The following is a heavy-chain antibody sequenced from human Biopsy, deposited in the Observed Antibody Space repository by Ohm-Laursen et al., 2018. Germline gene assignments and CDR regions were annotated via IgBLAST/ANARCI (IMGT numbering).Heavy chain of an antibody. J-gene: IGHJ4*02. CDR2: INCETGAT. D-gene: IGHD2-8*01. V-gene: IGHV1-2*02. CDR3: ARDPLNGHKHFDY. CDR1: SYTFTDYN. Sequence: GSSVKVSCKASSYTFTDYNIHWMRQAPGQGLEWLGYINCETGATNYAQKFQGTVTMTRDTSISTVYLALGSLRSADTAIYYCARDPLNGHKHFDYWGQGSLVTVSS.